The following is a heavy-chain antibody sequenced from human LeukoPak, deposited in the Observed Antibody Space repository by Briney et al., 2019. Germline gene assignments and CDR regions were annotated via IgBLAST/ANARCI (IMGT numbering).Heavy chain of an antibody. J-gene: IGHJ4*02. D-gene: IGHD3-16*02. Sequence: GGSLRLSCAASGISVSSNYMSWVRQAPGKGLQWVSVIYVDGSTYYADSVKGRITISRDNSRNTLYLQMNSLRAEYTAVYYCARDLATRQRTGLYDSWGQGALVTVSS. CDR1: GISVSSNY. V-gene: IGHV3-66*01. CDR3: ARDLATRQRTGLYDS. CDR2: IYVDGST.